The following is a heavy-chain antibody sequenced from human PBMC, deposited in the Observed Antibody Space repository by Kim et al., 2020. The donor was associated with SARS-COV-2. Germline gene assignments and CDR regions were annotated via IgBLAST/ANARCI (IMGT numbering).Heavy chain of an antibody. CDR1: GYTFTSYG. CDR3: AREGGLTIFGVVIRANFDY. V-gene: IGHV1-18*01. D-gene: IGHD3-3*01. CDR2: ISAYNGNT. J-gene: IGHJ4*02. Sequence: ASVKVSCKASGYTFTSYGISWVRQAPGQGLEWMGWISAYNGNTNYAQKLQGRVTMTTDTSTSTAYMELRSLRSDDTAVYYCAREGGLTIFGVVIRANFDYWGQGTLVTVSS.